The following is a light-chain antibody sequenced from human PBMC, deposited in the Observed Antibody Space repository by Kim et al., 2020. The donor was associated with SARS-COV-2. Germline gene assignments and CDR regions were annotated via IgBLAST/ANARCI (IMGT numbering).Light chain of an antibody. CDR3: NSRDSNDNVV. CDR1: SLRSYY. CDR2: GKN. Sequence: ALGQTFRITCQGHSLRSYYETWYQQKPGQAPILVIYGKNNRPSGIPDRFSGSSSGNTASLTITGTQAGDEADYYCNSRDSNDNVVFGGGTQLTVL. V-gene: IGLV3-19*01. J-gene: IGLJ2*01.